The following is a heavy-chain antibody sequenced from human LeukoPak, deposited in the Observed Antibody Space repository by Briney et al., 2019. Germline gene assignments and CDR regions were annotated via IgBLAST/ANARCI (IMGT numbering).Heavy chain of an antibody. CDR3: ARHLGIAAHNWFDP. V-gene: IGHV4-38-2*02. CDR1: GYSISSGYY. Sequence: SETLSLTCTVSGYSISSGYYWGWIRQPPGKGLEWIGSIYHSGSTYYNPSLKSRVTMSVDTSKNQFSLKLSSVTAADTAVYYCARHLGIAAHNWFDPWGQGTLVTVSS. D-gene: IGHD6-13*01. CDR2: IYHSGST. J-gene: IGHJ5*02.